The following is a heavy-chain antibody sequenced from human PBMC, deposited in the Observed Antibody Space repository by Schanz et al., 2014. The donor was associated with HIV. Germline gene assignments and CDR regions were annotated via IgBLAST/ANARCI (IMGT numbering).Heavy chain of an antibody. CDR3: AKDMGSGSYEAFDI. CDR2: ITWNSGSK. V-gene: IGHV3-9*01. CDR1: GFTFDDYA. D-gene: IGHD1-26*01. Sequence: EEQVLESGGGLVQPGRSLRLSCAASGFTFDDYAMHWVRQAPGKGLEWVSGITWNSGSKGYADSVKGRFTISRDNAKNFLYLQMNSLRAEDTALYYCAKDMGSGSYEAFDIWGQGTMVTVSS. J-gene: IGHJ3*02.